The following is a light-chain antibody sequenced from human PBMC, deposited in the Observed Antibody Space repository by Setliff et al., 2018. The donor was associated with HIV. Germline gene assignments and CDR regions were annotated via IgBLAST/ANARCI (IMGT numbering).Light chain of an antibody. CDR3: CSYAGRYTYV. J-gene: IGLJ1*01. Sequence: QSALAQPRSVSGSPGQSVTISCTGTSSDVGVYNYVSWYQLHPGKAPKLMIYDVSERPSGVPDRFSGSKSGNTASLTISGLQAEDEADYYCCSYAGRYTYVFGTGTKVTVL. V-gene: IGLV2-11*01. CDR2: DVS. CDR1: SSDVGVYNY.